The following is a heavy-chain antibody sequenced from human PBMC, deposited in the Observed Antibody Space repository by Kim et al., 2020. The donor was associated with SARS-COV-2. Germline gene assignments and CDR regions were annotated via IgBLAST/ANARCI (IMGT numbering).Heavy chain of an antibody. CDR3: ARVLAAAGNPVPFDY. D-gene: IGHD6-13*01. J-gene: IGHJ4*02. V-gene: IGHV3-30*01. Sequence: ESVKGRFTISRDHSKNTLNLQMTSLRAEDTAVYYCARVLAAAGNPVPFDYWGQGTLVTVSS.